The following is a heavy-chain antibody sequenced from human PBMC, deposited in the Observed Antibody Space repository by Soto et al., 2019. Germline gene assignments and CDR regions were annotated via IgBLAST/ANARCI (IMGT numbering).Heavy chain of an antibody. Sequence: QVQLVQSGAEVKKPGASVKVSCKASGYTFTSYGISWVRQAPGQGLEWMGWISAYIGNTNYAQKLQGRVTMTTDTSTSIAYMELRSLRFDDTAVYYCARSYVSQPPLVVSDYWGQGTLVTVSS. J-gene: IGHJ4*02. CDR2: ISAYIGNT. V-gene: IGHV1-18*01. D-gene: IGHD3-16*01. CDR3: ARSYVSQPPLVVSDY. CDR1: GYTFTSYG.